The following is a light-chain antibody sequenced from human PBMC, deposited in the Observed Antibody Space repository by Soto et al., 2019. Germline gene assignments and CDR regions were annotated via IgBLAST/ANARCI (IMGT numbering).Light chain of an antibody. Sequence: EIVLTQSPATLSLSPGERATLSCRASQSVSKYLAWYQQKPGQAPRLLIYDTSNRAPGIPARFSGSGSGTDFTLTISSLEPEDFAFYYCQQRINWPLTFGGGTKVEL. CDR1: QSVSKY. CDR3: QQRINWPLT. CDR2: DTS. V-gene: IGKV3-11*01. J-gene: IGKJ4*01.